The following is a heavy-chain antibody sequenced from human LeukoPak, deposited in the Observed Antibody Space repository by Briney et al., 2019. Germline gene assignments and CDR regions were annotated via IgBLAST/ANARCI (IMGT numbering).Heavy chain of an antibody. CDR1: GFNFSDFP. V-gene: IGHV3-7*01. Sequence: PGGSLRLSCTASGFNFSDFPMTWVRQAPGTGLEWVATINQDGSEKYFLESVRGRFTLSRDNAKNTLYLQMNSLRAEDTAVYYCATLISGWSLYWGQGTLVTVSS. D-gene: IGHD6-19*01. CDR3: ATLISGWSLY. J-gene: IGHJ4*02. CDR2: INQDGSEK.